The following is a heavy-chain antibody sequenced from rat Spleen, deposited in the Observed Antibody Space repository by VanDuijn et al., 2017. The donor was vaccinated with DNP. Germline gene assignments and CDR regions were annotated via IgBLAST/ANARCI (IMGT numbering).Heavy chain of an antibody. CDR3: AKEPHPIYYYTTYTGDYYAMDA. CDR2: IKTGGGST. D-gene: IGHD1-2*01. Sequence: VQLKESGPGLVQPSQTLSLACTVSGFSLTDHHVHWVRQPSGKGLEWVASIKTGGGSTYYPDSVKGRFTISRDNAENTVYLQMNSLRSEDTATYYCAKEPHPIYYYTTYTGDYYAMDAWGQGTSVTVSS. V-gene: IGHV5-58*01. CDR1: GFSLTDHH. J-gene: IGHJ4*01.